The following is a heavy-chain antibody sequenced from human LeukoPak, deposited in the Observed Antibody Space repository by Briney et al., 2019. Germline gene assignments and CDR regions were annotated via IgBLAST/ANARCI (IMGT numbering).Heavy chain of an antibody. CDR1: GGSISSYY. CDR3: ARYYDFWSGYYTKDYYYYGMDV. D-gene: IGHD3-3*01. CDR2: IYYSGST. Sequence: PSETLSLTCTVSGGSISSYYWSWIRQPPGKGLEWIGYIYYSGSTNYNPSLKSRVTISVDTSKNQFSLKLSSVTAADTAVYYCARYYDFWSGYYTKDYYYYGMDVWGQGTTVTVSS. V-gene: IGHV4-59*01. J-gene: IGHJ6*02.